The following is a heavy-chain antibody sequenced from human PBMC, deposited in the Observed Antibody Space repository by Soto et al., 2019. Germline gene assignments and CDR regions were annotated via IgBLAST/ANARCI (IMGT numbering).Heavy chain of an antibody. CDR1: GFTFSSYA. CDR2: ISYDGSNK. J-gene: IGHJ6*02. V-gene: IGHV3-30-3*01. Sequence: QVQLVESGGGVVQPGRSLRLSCAASGFTFSSYAMHWVRQAPGKGLVWVAVISYDGSNKYYADSVKGRFTISRDNSKNTLYQQMNSLRAEETAVYYCARVVVNYYYYGMDVWGQGTTVTVSS. D-gene: IGHD2-15*01. CDR3: ARVVVNYYYYGMDV.